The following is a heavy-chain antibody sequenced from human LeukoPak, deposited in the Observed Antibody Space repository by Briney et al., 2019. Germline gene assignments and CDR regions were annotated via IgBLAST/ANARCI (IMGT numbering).Heavy chain of an antibody. CDR3: ARDLPFSGNYGGDGF. D-gene: IGHD4-23*01. CDR2: MYHGGTT. Sequence: SETLSLTCSVSGYSISSGYYWGWIRQPPGKGLEWIGSMYHGGTTHYSPSLKSRVTISVDTSKNQFSLKLSSVTAADTAVYYCARDLPFSGNYGGDGFWGQGTLVTVSS. V-gene: IGHV4-38-2*02. J-gene: IGHJ4*02. CDR1: GYSISSGYY.